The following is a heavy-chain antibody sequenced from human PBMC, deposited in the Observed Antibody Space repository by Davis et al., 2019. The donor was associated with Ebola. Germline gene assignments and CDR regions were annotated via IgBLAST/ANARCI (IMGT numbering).Heavy chain of an antibody. CDR1: GGSISSSSYY. CDR3: ARCGSGSPAFDY. V-gene: IGHV4-39*01. D-gene: IGHD3-10*01. J-gene: IGHJ4*02. CDR2: IYYSWST. Sequence: SETLSLTCTVSGGSISSSSYYWGWIRQPPGKGLEWIGSIYYSWSTYYNPSLNSRVTISVDTSKNQFSLKLSSVNAADTAVYYCARCGSGSPAFDYWGQGTLVTVSS.